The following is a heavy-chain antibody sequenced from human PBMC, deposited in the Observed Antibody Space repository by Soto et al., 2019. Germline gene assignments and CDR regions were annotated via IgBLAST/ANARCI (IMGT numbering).Heavy chain of an antibody. CDR2: IYYSGST. V-gene: IGHV4-30-4*01. D-gene: IGHD3-22*01. J-gene: IGHJ4*02. CDR1: GASISSGDYY. Sequence: QVQLQESGPGLVKPSQTLSLTCTVSGASISSGDYYWTWIRQPPGKGLEWIGSIYYSGSTYYNPSLKSRVTISVDTSNNQFSLKLSSVTAADTAVYYCARASYDSSTYYLDYWRQGTLVTVSS. CDR3: ARASYDSSTYYLDY.